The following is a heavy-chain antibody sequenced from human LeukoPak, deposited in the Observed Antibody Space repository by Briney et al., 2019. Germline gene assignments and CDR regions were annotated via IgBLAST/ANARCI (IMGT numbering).Heavy chain of an antibody. CDR1: GFTFSNAW. Sequence: GGSLRLSCAASGFTFSNAWMSWVRQAPGKGLEWVGRIESKTDGGTTDYAAPVKGRFTISRDDSKNTLYLQMNSLKTEDTAVYYCTTEGYYGSGSYSDYWGQGTLVTVSS. J-gene: IGHJ4*02. CDR3: TTEGYYGSGSYSDY. CDR2: IESKTDGGTT. V-gene: IGHV3-15*04. D-gene: IGHD3-10*01.